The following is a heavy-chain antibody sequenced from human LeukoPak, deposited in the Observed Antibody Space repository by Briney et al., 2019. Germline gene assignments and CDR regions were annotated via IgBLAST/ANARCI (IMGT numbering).Heavy chain of an antibody. D-gene: IGHD2/OR15-2a*01. CDR2: IYTSGST. V-gene: IGHV4-61*02. J-gene: IGHJ6*03. CDR1: GGSISSGSYY. Sequence: SETLSLTCTVSGGSISSGSYYWSWIRQPAGKGLEWIGRIYTSGSTNYNPSLKNRVTISVDTSKNQFSLKLSSVTAADAAVYYCARDLGLSVYYYYYMEVWGKGTTVTVSS. CDR3: ARDLGLSVYYYYYMEV.